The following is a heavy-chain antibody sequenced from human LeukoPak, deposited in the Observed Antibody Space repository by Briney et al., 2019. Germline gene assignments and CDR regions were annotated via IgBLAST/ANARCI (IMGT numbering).Heavy chain of an antibody. Sequence: SETLSLTCTVSGDSITNNNYYWGWIRQPPGKGLEWIGSIYYTGRTYYKPSLESRLTLSVDTSKNQFSLRLTSVTAADTAVYYCAKGRDWDYYSYAMDVWGQGTTVTVSS. CDR3: AKGRDWDYYSYAMDV. J-gene: IGHJ6*02. V-gene: IGHV4-39*07. D-gene: IGHD2-21*02. CDR2: IYYTGRT. CDR1: GDSITNNNYY.